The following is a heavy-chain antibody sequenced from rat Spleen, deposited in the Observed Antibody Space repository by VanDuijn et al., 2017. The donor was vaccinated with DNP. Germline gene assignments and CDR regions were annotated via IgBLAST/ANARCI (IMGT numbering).Heavy chain of an antibody. D-gene: IGHD3-4*01. J-gene: IGHJ2*01. CDR2: IWGDGGT. CDR1: GFSLTSYH. Sequence: QVQLKESGPGLVKPSETLSLTCTVSGFSLTSYHVSWVRQPPGQGLEWMGVIWGDGGTAYNSAIKSRLIISRDTSKGQVFLGKNRLQTEDTAIYYCTREREPSDNPYYFDYWGQGVMVTVSS. V-gene: IGHV2-32*01. CDR3: TREREPSDNPYYFDY.